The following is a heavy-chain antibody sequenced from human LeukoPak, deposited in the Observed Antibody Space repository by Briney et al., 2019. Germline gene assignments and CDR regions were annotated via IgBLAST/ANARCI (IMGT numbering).Heavy chain of an antibody. V-gene: IGHV3-30*04. CDR2: ISYDGSNK. D-gene: IGHD6-19*01. CDR1: GFTFSSYA. J-gene: IGHJ4*02. CDR3: ARETDSSGWYPFDY. Sequence: PGRSLRLSCAASGFTFSSYAMHWVRQAPGKGLEWVAVISYDGSNKYYADSVKGRFTISRDNSKNTLYLQMNSLRAEDTAVYYCARETDSSGWYPFDYWGQGTLVTVSS.